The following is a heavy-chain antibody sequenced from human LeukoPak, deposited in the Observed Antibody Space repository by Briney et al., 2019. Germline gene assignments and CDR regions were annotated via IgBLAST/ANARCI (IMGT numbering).Heavy chain of an antibody. CDR1: GFPVSSNY. V-gene: IGHV3-72*01. J-gene: IGHJ3*02. CDR2: IRNKATSYTT. Sequence: GGSLRLSCAASGFPVSSNYMGWVRQAPGKGLEWVGRIRNKATSYTTEYAASVKGRFTISRDDSKNSVYLQMNSLRAEDTAVYYCARAGSVTTWPHAFDIWGQGTMVTVSS. D-gene: IGHD4-17*01. CDR3: ARAGSVTTWPHAFDI.